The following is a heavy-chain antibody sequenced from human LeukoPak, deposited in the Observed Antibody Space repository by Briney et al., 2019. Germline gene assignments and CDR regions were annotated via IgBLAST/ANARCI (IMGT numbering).Heavy chain of an antibody. CDR1: GYTFTSYG. J-gene: IGHJ4*02. V-gene: IGHV1-18*01. Sequence: ASVKVSCKASGYTFTSYGISWVRQAPGQGLEWMGWISAYNGNTNYAQKLQGRVTITADKSTSTAYMELSSLRSEDTAVYYCARDQGYSYGFDYWGQGTLVTVSS. CDR2: ISAYNGNT. D-gene: IGHD5-18*01. CDR3: ARDQGYSYGFDY.